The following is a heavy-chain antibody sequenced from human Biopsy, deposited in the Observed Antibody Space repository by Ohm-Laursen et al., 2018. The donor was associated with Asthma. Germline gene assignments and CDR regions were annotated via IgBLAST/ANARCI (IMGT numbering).Heavy chain of an antibody. J-gene: IGHJ3*01. CDR1: GYTFIHFA. Sequence: SVKVSCKASGYTFIHFAIHWVRQATGQRLEWMGWINAGDGNTKYSKKFQGRVSITRDTSASTAYMDLRSLRSEDTAMDYGARTYYDFLTGQVNDAFALWGQWTMVTVSA. CDR2: INAGDGNT. V-gene: IGHV1-3*01. CDR3: ARTYYDFLTGQVNDAFAL. D-gene: IGHD3-9*01.